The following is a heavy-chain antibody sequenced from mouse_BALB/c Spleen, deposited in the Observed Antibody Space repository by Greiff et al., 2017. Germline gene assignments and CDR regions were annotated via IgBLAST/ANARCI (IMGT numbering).Heavy chain of an antibody. J-gene: IGHJ2*01. Sequence: VQLQQSGAELARPGASVKMSCKASGYTFTSYSMHWVKQRPGQGLEWIGYINPSSGYTNYNQKFKDKATLTADKSSSTAYMQLSSLTSEDSAVYYCARKSPNFFFDYWGQGTTLTGSS. D-gene: IGHD4-1*01. CDR2: INPSSGYT. CDR1: GYTFTSYS. CDR3: ARKSPNFFFDY. V-gene: IGHV1-4*01.